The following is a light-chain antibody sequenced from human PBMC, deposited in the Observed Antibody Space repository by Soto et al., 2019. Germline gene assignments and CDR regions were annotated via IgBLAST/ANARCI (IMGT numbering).Light chain of an antibody. CDR2: GAS. Sequence: EIMMTQSPTTLSVSPGERATLSCRASQSGSSNLAWYQQKPGQAPRLLIYGASTRATGIPARFSGSGSGTEFTLTISSLQSEDFAVYYCQQYNNWPPWTFGQGTKVEIK. J-gene: IGKJ1*01. V-gene: IGKV3-15*01. CDR3: QQYNNWPPWT. CDR1: QSGSSN.